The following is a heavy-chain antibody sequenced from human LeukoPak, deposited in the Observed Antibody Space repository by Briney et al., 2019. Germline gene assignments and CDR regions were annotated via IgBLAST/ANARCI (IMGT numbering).Heavy chain of an antibody. CDR2: ISDSGST. CDR3: ARHFIAASGSNWYFDL. V-gene: IGHV4-39*01. CDR1: GGSISSSVYY. Sequence: KPSETLSLTCTVSGGSISSSVYYWGWIRQPPGKGPEWIGSISDSGSTYYNTSLTSRLTISVATSKSKFSLKLSSVTAADTALHYCARHFIAASGSNWYFDLWGRGTRVTV. J-gene: IGHJ2*01. D-gene: IGHD6-13*01.